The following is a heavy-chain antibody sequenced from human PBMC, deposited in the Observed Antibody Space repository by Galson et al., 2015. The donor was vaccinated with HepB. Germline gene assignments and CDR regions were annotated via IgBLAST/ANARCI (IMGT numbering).Heavy chain of an antibody. V-gene: IGHV3-21*01. D-gene: IGHD2-15*01. J-gene: IGHJ4*02. Sequence: SLRLSCAASGLTFSSYTLNWVRQAPGKGLEWVSSISSSSSYIYYADSVKGRFTISRDNAKNSLYLQMNSLRAEDTAVYYCAKVPNFYCSGGNCYFDYWGQGTLVTVSS. CDR1: GLTFSSYT. CDR2: ISSSSSYI. CDR3: AKVPNFYCSGGNCYFDY.